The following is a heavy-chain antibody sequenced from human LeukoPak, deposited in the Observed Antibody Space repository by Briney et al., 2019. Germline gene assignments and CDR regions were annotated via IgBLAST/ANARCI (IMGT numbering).Heavy chain of an antibody. V-gene: IGHV4-39*07. CDR2: INHSGST. J-gene: IGHJ6*02. Sequence: SETLSLTCTVSGGSISSGGYYWSWIRQPPGKGLEWIGEINHSGSTNYNPSLKSRVTISVDTSKNQFSLKLSSVTAADTAVYYCASRTFLNGMDVWGQGTTVTVSS. CDR3: ASRTFLNGMDV. CDR1: GGSISSGGYY.